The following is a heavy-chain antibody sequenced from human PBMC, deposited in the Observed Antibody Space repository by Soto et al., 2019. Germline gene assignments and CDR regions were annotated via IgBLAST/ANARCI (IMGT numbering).Heavy chain of an antibody. CDR2: IWYDGSNK. CDR1: GFIFSTYG. CDR3: ARAVGSFDY. Sequence: QVQPVESGGGVVQPGRSLRLSCAASGFIFSTYGMHWVRQAPGKGLEWVAVIWYDGSNKYYADSVKGRFTISRDNSKNTLYLQINSLKAEDTAVYYCARAVGSFDYWGRGTLVTVSS. D-gene: IGHD1-26*01. J-gene: IGHJ4*02. V-gene: IGHV3-33*01.